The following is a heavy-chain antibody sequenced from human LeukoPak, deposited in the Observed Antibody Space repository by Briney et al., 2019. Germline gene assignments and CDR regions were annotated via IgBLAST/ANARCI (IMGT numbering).Heavy chain of an antibody. CDR3: ATYYYGSGSYYDY. J-gene: IGHJ4*02. V-gene: IGHV1-24*01. CDR1: GYTLTELS. Sequence: ASVKASCKVSGYTLTELSMHWVRQAPGKGLEWMGGFDPEDGETIYAQKFQGRVTMTEDTSTDTAYMELSSLRSGDTAVYYCATYYYGSGSYYDYWGQGTLVTVSS. CDR2: FDPEDGET. D-gene: IGHD3-10*01.